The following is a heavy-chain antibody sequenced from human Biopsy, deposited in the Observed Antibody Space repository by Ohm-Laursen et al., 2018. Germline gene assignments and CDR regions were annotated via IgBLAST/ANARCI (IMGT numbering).Heavy chain of an antibody. V-gene: IGHV3-33*08. J-gene: IGHJ6*02. CDR2: IWYDGSSE. Sequence: SLRLSCLASGISFSRSAMNWVRQAPGKGLEWVAIIWYDGSSEYYADSVKGRFTISRDNSKNTVYLQMNSLRVEDTAVYYCARDPIVGSKADGMDVWGQGTTVTVSS. D-gene: IGHD1-26*01. CDR1: GISFSRSA. CDR3: ARDPIVGSKADGMDV.